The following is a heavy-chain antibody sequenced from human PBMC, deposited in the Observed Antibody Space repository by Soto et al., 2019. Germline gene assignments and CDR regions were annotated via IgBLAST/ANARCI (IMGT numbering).Heavy chain of an antibody. Sequence: LRLSCVASGFIFSNCWMHWVRQAPGMGLMWVSHINSDGSSTTYADSVKGRFTISRDNAKNTLYLQMNSLRAEDTAVYYCVRAIGHYGMDVWGRGTTVTVSS. CDR1: GFIFSNCW. J-gene: IGHJ6*02. CDR2: INSDGSST. D-gene: IGHD3-22*01. CDR3: VRAIGHYGMDV. V-gene: IGHV3-74*01.